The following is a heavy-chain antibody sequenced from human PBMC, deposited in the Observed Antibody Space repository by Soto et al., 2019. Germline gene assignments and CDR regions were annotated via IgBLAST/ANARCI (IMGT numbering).Heavy chain of an antibody. Sequence: QVQLVQSGAEVKKPGAAGKVSCSASAYTFTNYYMHWVRQAPGQGLEWMGIIHPIVGSTSYAKKFKGRVTLTRETSTSTVYMELTSLRSDDTAVYDCVREGLLLKDRPDQYSGLDGWGQGTTVIVSS. CDR1: AYTFTNYY. V-gene: IGHV1-46*01. D-gene: IGHD2-2*01. J-gene: IGHJ6*02. CDR2: IHPIVGST. CDR3: VREGLLLKDRPDQYSGLDG.